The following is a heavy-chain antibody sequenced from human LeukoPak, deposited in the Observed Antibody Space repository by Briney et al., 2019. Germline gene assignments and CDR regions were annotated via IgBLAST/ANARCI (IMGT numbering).Heavy chain of an antibody. Sequence: GGSLRLSCAASGFTFSSYWMHWVRQGPGKGLVWVSRINSDGSNTRYADSVKGRFTISRDNAKNTLYLQMNGLRAEGTAVYYCARGLMRGDGYNSYYFDYWGQGTLVTVSS. CDR3: ARGLMRGDGYNSYYFDY. J-gene: IGHJ4*02. CDR2: INSDGSNT. CDR1: GFTFSSYW. V-gene: IGHV3-74*01. D-gene: IGHD5-24*01.